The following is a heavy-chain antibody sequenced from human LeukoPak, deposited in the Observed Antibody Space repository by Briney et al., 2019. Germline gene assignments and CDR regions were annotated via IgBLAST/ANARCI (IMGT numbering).Heavy chain of an antibody. J-gene: IGHJ4*02. D-gene: IGHD3-22*01. CDR3: AKGDYYYDSSGYYLRGYFNY. Sequence: GGSLRLSCAVSGFTLDDYYMSWIRQAPGKGLEWVSVISGSGDDTDYADSVKGRFTISRDNSKNTLYLQMNSLRAEETAVYYCAKGDYYYDSSGYYLRGYFNYWGQGTLVTVSS. V-gene: IGHV3-23*01. CDR2: ISGSGDDT. CDR1: GFTLDDYY.